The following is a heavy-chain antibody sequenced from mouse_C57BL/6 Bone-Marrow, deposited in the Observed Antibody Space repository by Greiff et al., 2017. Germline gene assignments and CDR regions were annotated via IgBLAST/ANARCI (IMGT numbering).Heavy chain of an antibody. CDR1: GFTFSSYG. J-gene: IGHJ2*01. CDR3: ARLYYYGSSRYYFDY. V-gene: IGHV5-6*01. CDR2: ISSGGSYT. Sequence: EVKLVESGGDLVKPGGSLKLSCAASGFTFSSYGMSWVRQTPDKRLEWVATISSGGSYTYYPDSVKGRFTISRDNAKNTLYLQMSSLKSEDTAMYYCARLYYYGSSRYYFDYWGQGTTLTVSS. D-gene: IGHD1-1*01.